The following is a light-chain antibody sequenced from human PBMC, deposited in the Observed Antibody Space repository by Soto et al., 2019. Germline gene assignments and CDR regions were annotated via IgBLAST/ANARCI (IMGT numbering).Light chain of an antibody. CDR2: GAS. CDR1: QSVSSSY. V-gene: IGKV3-20*01. J-gene: IGKJ5*01. CDR3: QQYGSSPPVT. Sequence: EIVLTQSPGTLSLSPGERATLSCRASQSVSSSYLAWYQQKPGQAPRLLIYGASGRATGIPDRFSGSGSGTDFTLTINRREPEDFAVYYCQQYGSSPPVTFGHGTRLELK.